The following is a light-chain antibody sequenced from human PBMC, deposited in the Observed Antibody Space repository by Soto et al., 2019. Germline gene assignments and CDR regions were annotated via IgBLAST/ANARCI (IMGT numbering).Light chain of an antibody. J-gene: IGKJ1*01. Sequence: IQMTQSPATLSAFVGARVTITCRASQSISTWLAWYQQRPGKAPKLLIYDASSLESGVPSRFSGSGSGTEFTLTISSLQPDDFATYYCQQYNSYWTFGQGTKVDIK. V-gene: IGKV1-5*01. CDR1: QSISTW. CDR2: DAS. CDR3: QQYNSYWT.